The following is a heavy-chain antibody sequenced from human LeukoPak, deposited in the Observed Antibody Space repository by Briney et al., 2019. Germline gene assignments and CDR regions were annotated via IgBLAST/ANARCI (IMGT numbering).Heavy chain of an antibody. V-gene: IGHV4-34*01. Sequence: SETLSLTCAVYGGSFSGYYWSWIRQPPGKGLEWIGEINHSGSTNYNPSLKSRVTISVDTSKNQFTLKLSSVTAADTAVYYCARVKYRSSWYEGDWFDPWGQGTLVTVSS. CDR1: GGSFSGYY. J-gene: IGHJ5*02. CDR2: INHSGST. D-gene: IGHD6-13*01. CDR3: ARVKYRSSWYEGDWFDP.